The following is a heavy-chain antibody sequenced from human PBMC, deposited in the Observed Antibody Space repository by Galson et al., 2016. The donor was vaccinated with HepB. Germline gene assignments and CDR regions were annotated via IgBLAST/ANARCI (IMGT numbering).Heavy chain of an antibody. CDR3: ARGDGYHDFWSGRNWFDS. J-gene: IGHJ5*01. CDR2: ISDNSNYI. Sequence: SLRLSCAVSGFTFSHYSMNWVRQAPGKGLEWVASISDNSNYIFYAASVKGRFTISRDNGKNSLYLQMNSLTAEDSALYYCARGDGYHDFWSGRNWFDSWGQGTLVTVSS. D-gene: IGHD3-3*01. V-gene: IGHV3-21*01. CDR1: GFTFSHYS.